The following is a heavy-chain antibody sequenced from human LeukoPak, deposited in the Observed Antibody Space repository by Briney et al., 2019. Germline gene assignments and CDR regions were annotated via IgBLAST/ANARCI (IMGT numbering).Heavy chain of an antibody. V-gene: IGHV4-34*01. CDR3: ARGLS. Sequence: SETLSLTCAVYGGSLNNYYWNWIRRPPGKGLEWIAEISHSGSTNYNPSLKSRVTISLDTSKNQFSLKLSSVTAADTAVYYCARGLSWGQGTLVTVSS. CDR2: ISHSGST. CDR1: GGSLNNYY. J-gene: IGHJ4*02.